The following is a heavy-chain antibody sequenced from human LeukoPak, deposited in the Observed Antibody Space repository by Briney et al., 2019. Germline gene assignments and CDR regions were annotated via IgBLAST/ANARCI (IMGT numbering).Heavy chain of an antibody. Sequence: PGGSLRLSCAASGFTFSSYAMSWVRQAPGKGLEWVSAISGSGGSTYYADSVKGRFTISRDNSKNTLYLQMNSLRAEDTAVYYCASWGRDILTGYYQFDYWGQGTLVTVSS. CDR3: ASWGRDILTGYYQFDY. V-gene: IGHV3-23*01. J-gene: IGHJ4*02. CDR1: GFTFSSYA. CDR2: ISGSGGST. D-gene: IGHD3-9*01.